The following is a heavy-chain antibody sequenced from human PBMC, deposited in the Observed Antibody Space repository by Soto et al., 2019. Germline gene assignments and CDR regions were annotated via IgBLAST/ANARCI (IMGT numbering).Heavy chain of an antibody. CDR2: ISSSGSHI. V-gene: IGHV3-21*01. CDR3: TRNGSGGSSEAYYYSYMDA. D-gene: IGHD2-15*01. CDR1: GLPFSSYS. J-gene: IGHJ6*03. Sequence: EVQLVESGGGLVKPGGSLRLSCAASGLPFSSYSMNWVRQAPGKGLAWVSSISSSGSHIYYAFSVKGRFTVSRDNSKNSLYLQMTSLRAEDTAVYYCTRNGSGGSSEAYYYSYMDAWGKGTTVTVSS.